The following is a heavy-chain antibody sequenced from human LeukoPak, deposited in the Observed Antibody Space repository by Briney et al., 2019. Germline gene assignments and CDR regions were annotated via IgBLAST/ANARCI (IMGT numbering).Heavy chain of an antibody. CDR2: MNPNSGNT. CDR3: ARVSGMTGYYRHFDY. Sequence: GASVKVSCKASGYTFTSYDINWVRQATGQGLEWMGWMNPNSGNTGYAQKFQGRATITRNTSISTAYMELSSLRSEDTAVYYCARVSGMTGYYRHFDYWGQGTLVTVSS. J-gene: IGHJ4*02. V-gene: IGHV1-8*03. D-gene: IGHD3-9*01. CDR1: GYTFTSYD.